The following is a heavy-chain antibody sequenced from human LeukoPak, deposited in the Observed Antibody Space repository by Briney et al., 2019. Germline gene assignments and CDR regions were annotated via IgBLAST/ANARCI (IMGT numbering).Heavy chain of an antibody. Sequence: PGGSLRLSCAASGFTFSSYAMHWVRQAPGKGLVYVSAISSNGGSTYYANSVKGRFTISRDNSKNTLYLQMGSLRAEDMAVYYCARGHSRDYDFWSGYGTGDAFDIWGQGTMVTVSS. CDR3: ARGHSRDYDFWSGYGTGDAFDI. D-gene: IGHD3-3*01. V-gene: IGHV3-64*01. CDR2: ISSNGGST. J-gene: IGHJ3*02. CDR1: GFTFSSYA.